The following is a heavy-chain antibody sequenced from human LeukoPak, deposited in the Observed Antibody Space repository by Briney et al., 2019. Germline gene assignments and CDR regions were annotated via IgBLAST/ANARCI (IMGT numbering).Heavy chain of an antibody. V-gene: IGHV3-53*01. D-gene: IGHD3-10*01. CDR2: IYSGGTT. Sequence: GGSLRLSCAVSGFTVSGNYMSWVRQAPGKGLEWVSLIYSGGTTYYADSVKGRFTMSRDNAKNSLYLQMNSLRAEDTAVYYCARDPGVRGVVITRRGVDYWGQGTLVTVSS. J-gene: IGHJ4*02. CDR3: ARDPGVRGVVITRRGVDY. CDR1: GFTVSGNY.